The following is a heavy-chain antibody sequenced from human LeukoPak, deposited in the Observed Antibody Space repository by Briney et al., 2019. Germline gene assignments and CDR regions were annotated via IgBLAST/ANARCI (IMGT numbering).Heavy chain of an antibody. J-gene: IGHJ5*02. Sequence: SVXXSCKASGXSFTXXXISWVXXAXXQXRXWMXWISTYNGNTNYAQKLQGRVTMTRNTSTSTAYMELSSLRSEDTAVYYCARMSYYSDTNWFDPWGQGTLVTVSS. CDR2: ISTYNGNT. CDR3: ARMSYYSDTNWFDP. D-gene: IGHD3-22*01. V-gene: IGHV1-18*01. CDR1: GXSFTXXX.